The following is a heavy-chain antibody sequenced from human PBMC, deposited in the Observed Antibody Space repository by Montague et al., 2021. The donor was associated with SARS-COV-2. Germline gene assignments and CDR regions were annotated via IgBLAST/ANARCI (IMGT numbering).Heavy chain of an antibody. Sequence: SETLSLTCAVYGGSFSGYYWSWIRRPPGKGLEWIGESNHSGGTNYNPDLKGRVTISVDTSKSQFSLKLTSVTAADTAVYYCARGLSGSNSGGWVSVALFDYYYYMDVWGKGTTVTVSS. CDR2: SNHSGGT. CDR3: ARGLSGSNSGGWVSVALFDYYYYMDV. CDR1: GGSFSGYY. D-gene: IGHD6-25*01. V-gene: IGHV4-34*01. J-gene: IGHJ6*03.